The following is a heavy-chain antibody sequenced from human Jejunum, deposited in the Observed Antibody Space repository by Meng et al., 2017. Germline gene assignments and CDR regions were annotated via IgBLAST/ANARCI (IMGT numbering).Heavy chain of an antibody. V-gene: IGHV3-7*01. J-gene: IGHJ4*02. CDR1: GFSFTYW. Sequence: GESLKISCVGSGFSFTYWMSWVRQAPGKGLEWVANIDQDGSETNYVDSVKGRFTVSRDNAKSSLYLQINSLKAEDTAVYYCTKGSLRKPDYWGQGPLVTVSS. CDR3: TKGSLRKPDY. CDR2: IDQDGSET.